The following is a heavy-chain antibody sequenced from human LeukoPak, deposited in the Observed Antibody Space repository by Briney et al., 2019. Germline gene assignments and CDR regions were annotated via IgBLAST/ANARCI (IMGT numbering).Heavy chain of an antibody. D-gene: IGHD4-17*01. Sequence: GETLRLSCAASGFTFSSYGMHWVRQAPGKGLEWVAFIRYDGSYKYYADSVKGRFTISRDNAKNSLYLQMNSLRAEDTAVYYCARATDYGDYYYYMDVWGKGTTVTVSS. CDR2: IRYDGSYK. J-gene: IGHJ6*03. CDR1: GFTFSSYG. V-gene: IGHV3-30*02. CDR3: ARATDYGDYYYYMDV.